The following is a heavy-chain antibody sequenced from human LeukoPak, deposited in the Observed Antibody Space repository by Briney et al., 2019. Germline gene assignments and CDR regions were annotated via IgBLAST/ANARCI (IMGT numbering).Heavy chain of an antibody. CDR1: GFTFSSYE. CDR2: ISSSGSSI. J-gene: IGHJ4*02. Sequence: GGSLRLSCAASGFTFSSYEMNWVRQAPGQGLEWVSYISSSGSSIYYADSVKGRFTISRDNAKNSLYLQMNSLRAEDTAVYYCAREGAFGDRDYWGQGTLVTVSS. V-gene: IGHV3-48*03. D-gene: IGHD4-17*01. CDR3: AREGAFGDRDY.